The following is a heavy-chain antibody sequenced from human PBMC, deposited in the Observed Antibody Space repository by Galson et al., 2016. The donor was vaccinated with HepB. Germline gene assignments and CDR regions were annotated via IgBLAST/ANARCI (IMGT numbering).Heavy chain of an antibody. V-gene: IGHV3-7*01. Sequence: SLRLSCAASGFIFRSYWMGWVRQAPGKGLEWVGNIKEDGSEKHYVESVKGRLTISRDNTKNSLYLQMSSLRVDDTAVYYCARARERSGYYFDWGQGTLVTVS. CDR2: IKEDGSEK. CDR1: GFIFRSYW. D-gene: IGHD3-22*01. CDR3: ARARERSGYYFD. J-gene: IGHJ4*02.